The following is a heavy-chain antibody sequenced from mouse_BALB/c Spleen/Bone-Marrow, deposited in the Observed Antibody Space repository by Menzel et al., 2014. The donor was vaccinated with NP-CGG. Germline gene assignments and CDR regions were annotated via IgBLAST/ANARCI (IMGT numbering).Heavy chain of an antibody. Sequence: QLQQSGSELVKTGASVKMYCKASGYTFTSYVMHWVKRKPGQGLEWIGYINPYNDGTKYNEKFKGKAQLTSDKSSSTAYMELSSLTSEDSAVYYGAGDYDVNFDYWGQGTTLTASS. D-gene: IGHD2-4*01. J-gene: IGHJ2*01. CDR1: GYTFTSYV. V-gene: IGHV1-14*01. CDR2: INPYNDGT. CDR3: AGDYDVNFDY.